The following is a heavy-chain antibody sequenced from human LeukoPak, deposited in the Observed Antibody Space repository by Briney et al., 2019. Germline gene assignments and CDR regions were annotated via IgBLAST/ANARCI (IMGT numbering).Heavy chain of an antibody. CDR1: GGSLSSYY. D-gene: IGHD1-26*01. J-gene: IGHJ4*02. CDR3: ARAGELLGGIYDY. V-gene: IGHV4-59*01. Sequence: SETLSLTCTVSGGSLSSYYWSWIRQPPGKGLEWLGYIYYSGSTNYNPALKSRVTISVDTSKNQFSLKLSSVTAADTAVYYCARAGELLGGIYDYWGQGTLVTVSS. CDR2: IYYSGST.